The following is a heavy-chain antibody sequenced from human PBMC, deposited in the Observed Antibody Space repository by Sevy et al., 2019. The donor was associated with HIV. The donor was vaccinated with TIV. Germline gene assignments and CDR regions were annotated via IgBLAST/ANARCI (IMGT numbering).Heavy chain of an antibody. CDR2: IIPIFGTA. V-gene: IGHV1-69*13. CDR1: GGTFSSYA. D-gene: IGHD6-19*01. J-gene: IGHJ5*02. CDR3: VRVRVAATYNWFDP. Sequence: ASVKVSCKASGGTFSSYAISWVRQAPGQGLEWMGGIIPIFGTANYAQKFQGRVTITADESTSTAYMELSSLRSEDTAVYYCVRVRVAATYNWFDPWGQGTLVTVSS.